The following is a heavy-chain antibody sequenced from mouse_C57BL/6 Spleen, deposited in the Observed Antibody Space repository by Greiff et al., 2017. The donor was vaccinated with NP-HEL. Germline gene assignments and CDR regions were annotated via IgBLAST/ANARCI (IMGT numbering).Heavy chain of an antibody. CDR1: GFTFSDYY. V-gene: IGHV5-12*01. D-gene: IGHD2-2*01. CDR3: ARGGHGYDVDY. J-gene: IGHJ2*01. CDR2: ISNGGGST. Sequence: EVQLQQSGGGLVQPGGSLKLSCAASGFTFSDYYMYWVRQTPEKRLEWVAYISNGGGSTYYLDTVKGRFTISRDNAKNTLYLQMSRLKSEDTAMYYCARGGHGYDVDYWGQGTTLTVSS.